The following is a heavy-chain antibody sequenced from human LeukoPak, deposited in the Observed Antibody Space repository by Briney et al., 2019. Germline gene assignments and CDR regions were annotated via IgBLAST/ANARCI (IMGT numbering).Heavy chain of an antibody. Sequence: PGGSLRLSCAASGFTLSRYGMHWVRQAPGKGLEWVAVIWYDGSNKYYADSVKGRFTISRDNSKNTLYLQMNSLRAEDTAVYYCARDHSSGWYSDYFDYWGQGTLVTVSA. CDR1: GFTLSRYG. CDR2: IWYDGSNK. D-gene: IGHD6-19*01. CDR3: ARDHSSGWYSDYFDY. V-gene: IGHV3-33*01. J-gene: IGHJ4*02.